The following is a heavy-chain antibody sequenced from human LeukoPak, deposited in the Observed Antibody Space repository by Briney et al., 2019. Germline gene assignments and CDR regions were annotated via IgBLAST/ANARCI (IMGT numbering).Heavy chain of an antibody. CDR2: ISGSGGST. V-gene: IGHV3-23*01. CDR3: AKASARYDSSGYYDY. Sequence: GGSLRLSCAASGFTFNSYAMSWVRQAPGKGLEWVSGISGSGGSTYYADSVKGRFTISRDNSKNTLYLQMNSLRAEDTAVYYCAKASARYDSSGYYDYWGQGTLVTVSS. D-gene: IGHD3-22*01. J-gene: IGHJ4*02. CDR1: GFTFNSYA.